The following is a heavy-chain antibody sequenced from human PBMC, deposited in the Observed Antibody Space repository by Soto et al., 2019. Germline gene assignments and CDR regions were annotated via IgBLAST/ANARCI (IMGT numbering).Heavy chain of an antibody. CDR1: GFTFSSYG. J-gene: IGHJ4*02. D-gene: IGHD4-17*01. Sequence: QVQLVESGGGVVQPGRSLRLSCAASGFTFSSYGMHWVRQAPGKGLEWVAVIWYDGSNKYYADSVKGRFTISRDNSKNTLYVQMNSLRAEDTAVYYGARDHDYGEATLYYFDYWGQGTLVAVSS. V-gene: IGHV3-33*01. CDR2: IWYDGSNK. CDR3: ARDHDYGEATLYYFDY.